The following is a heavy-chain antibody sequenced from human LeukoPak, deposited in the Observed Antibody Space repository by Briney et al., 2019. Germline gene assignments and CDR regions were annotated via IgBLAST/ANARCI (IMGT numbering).Heavy chain of an antibody. V-gene: IGHV1-18*01. CDR1: GYTFTSYG. J-gene: IGHJ3*02. D-gene: IGHD2-2*01. CDR2: LSAYNGNT. Sequence: ASVKVSCKASGYTFTSYGISWVRQAPGQGLEWMGWLSAYNGNTNYAQKLQGRVTMTTDTSTSTAYMELRSLRSDDTAHYYCASRAFYCSSTSCYDAFDIWGQGTMVTVSS. CDR3: ASRAFYCSSTSCYDAFDI.